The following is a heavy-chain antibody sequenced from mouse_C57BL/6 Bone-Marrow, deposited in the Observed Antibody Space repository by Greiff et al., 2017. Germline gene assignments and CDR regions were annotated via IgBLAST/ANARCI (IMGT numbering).Heavy chain of an antibody. CDR2: INPNSGST. Sequence: QVQLQQPGAELVKPGASVKLSCKASGYTFTSYWMHWVKQRPGQGLEWIAMINPNSGSTNYNEKFKSKATLTVDKSSSTAYMQLSSLTSEDSAVYYCARRSNLKYFYVWGTGTTVTVSS. CDR3: ARRSNLKYFYV. CDR1: GYTFTSYW. D-gene: IGHD2-5*01. V-gene: IGHV1-64*01. J-gene: IGHJ1*03.